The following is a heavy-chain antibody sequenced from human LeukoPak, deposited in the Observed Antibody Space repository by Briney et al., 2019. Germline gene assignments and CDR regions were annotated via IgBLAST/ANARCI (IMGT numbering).Heavy chain of an antibody. Sequence: GGSLRLSCAASGFTFSSYAMSWVRQAPGKGLEWVSAISGSGGSTYYTDSVKGRFTISRDNSKNTLYLQMNILRAEDTAVYYCARGQGYYYDSSGLQHWGQGTLVTVSS. V-gene: IGHV3-23*01. D-gene: IGHD3-22*01. CDR3: ARGQGYYYDSSGLQH. CDR1: GFTFSSYA. CDR2: ISGSGGST. J-gene: IGHJ1*01.